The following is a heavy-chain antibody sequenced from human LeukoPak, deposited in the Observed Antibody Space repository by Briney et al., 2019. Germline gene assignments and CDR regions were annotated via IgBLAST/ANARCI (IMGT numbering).Heavy chain of an antibody. CDR1: SASISSYY. Sequence: SETLSLTCTVSSASISSYYWGWIRQPPGKGLEWIGYIQNTGGTNYNPSLKSRVSISKDTSKSQFSLKVSSVTAADTAVYYCAKHGSGWSFDYWGQGTLVTVS. J-gene: IGHJ4*02. CDR3: AKHGSGWSFDY. D-gene: IGHD6-19*01. V-gene: IGHV4-59*01. CDR2: IQNTGGT.